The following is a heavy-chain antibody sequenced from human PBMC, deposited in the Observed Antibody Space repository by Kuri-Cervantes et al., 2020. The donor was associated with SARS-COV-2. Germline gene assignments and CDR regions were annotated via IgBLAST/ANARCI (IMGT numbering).Heavy chain of an antibody. J-gene: IGHJ6*02. D-gene: IGHD4-17*01. V-gene: IGHV3-30*18. CDR1: GFNFSRTD. CDR3: AKDMDYGEWMTANNYYYGMDV. CDR2: ISHDGKNK. Sequence: GGSLRLSCAASGFNFSRTDMPWVRQAPGKGLEWVAVISHDGKNKKCIASGKGRFTVSRDNSQNTLYLHMKSLRSEDTAVYYCAKDMDYGEWMTANNYYYGMDVWGQGTTVTVSS.